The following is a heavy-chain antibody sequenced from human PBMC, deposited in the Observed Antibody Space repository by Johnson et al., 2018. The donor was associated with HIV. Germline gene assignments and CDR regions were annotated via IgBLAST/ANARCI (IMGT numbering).Heavy chain of an antibody. CDR2: INSYGTI. CDR3: GRGRDSTGDGGAFDI. Sequence: VQLVESGGGVVQPGRSLRLSCAASGFTFSRYWMNWVRQDPGKGLLWVSRINSYGTIYSADTVKGRVSISRDNAKNPLYLQMNSLRDEAKAVYYCGRGRDSTGDGGAFDIWGQGTMVTVSS. CDR1: GFTFSRYW. V-gene: IGHV3-69-1*01. J-gene: IGHJ3*02. D-gene: IGHD7-27*01.